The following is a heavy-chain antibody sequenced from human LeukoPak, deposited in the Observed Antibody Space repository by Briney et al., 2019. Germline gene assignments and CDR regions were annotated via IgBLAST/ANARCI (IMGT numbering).Heavy chain of an antibody. CDR3: ARIGGVFHH. J-gene: IGHJ1*01. CDR1: GASVSSDGFW. Sequence: PSETQSLTCAVSGASVSSDGFWWNWVRQPPGKGLEWIGQIGYSGTTNYKPSLRSRLTISTDASNNHFSLRLTSVTPADTAVYYCARIGGVFHHWGQGTLVTVSS. D-gene: IGHD3-10*01. V-gene: IGHV4-61*03. CDR2: IGYSGTT.